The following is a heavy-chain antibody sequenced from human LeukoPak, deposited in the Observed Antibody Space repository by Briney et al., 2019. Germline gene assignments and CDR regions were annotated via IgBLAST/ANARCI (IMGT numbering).Heavy chain of an antibody. D-gene: IGHD6-19*01. J-gene: IGHJ4*02. CDR2: INHSGST. Sequence: KPSETLSLTCAVYGGSFSGYYWSWIRQPPGKGLEWIGEINHSGSTNYNPSLKSRVTISVDTSKNQFSLKLSSVTAADTAVYYCARAVMVAVAGGRFDYWGQGTLVTVSS. V-gene: IGHV4-34*01. CDR1: GGSFSGYY. CDR3: ARAVMVAVAGGRFDY.